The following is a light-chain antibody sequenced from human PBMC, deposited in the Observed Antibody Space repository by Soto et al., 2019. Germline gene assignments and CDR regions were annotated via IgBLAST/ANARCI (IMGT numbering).Light chain of an antibody. CDR3: LQTLQIPHT. CDR2: LGS. Sequence: DIVMTQSPLSLPVTPGEPASISCRSSQSLLHSNGYNYLDWYLQKPGQSPQLLIYLGSNRASGVPDRFSGSGSGTDFTLKISRVEAEDVGVYYCLQTLQIPHTFGQGTNVDI. CDR1: QSLLHSNGYNY. J-gene: IGKJ1*01. V-gene: IGKV2-28*01.